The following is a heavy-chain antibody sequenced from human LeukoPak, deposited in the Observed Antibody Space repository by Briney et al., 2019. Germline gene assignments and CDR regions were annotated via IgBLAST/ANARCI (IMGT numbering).Heavy chain of an antibody. V-gene: IGHV3-66*01. CDR1: GFTVSSNY. D-gene: IGHD1-26*01. J-gene: IGHJ5*02. CDR2: IYSGGNT. CDR3: TSRRVGSNWYDP. Sequence: GGSLRLSCVASGFTVSSNYLSWVRQAPGKGLEWVSVIYSGGNTYYADSVKGRFTISRDDSKNTLYLQMNSLRAEDTAVYFCTSRRVGSNWYDPWGQGTLVTVSS.